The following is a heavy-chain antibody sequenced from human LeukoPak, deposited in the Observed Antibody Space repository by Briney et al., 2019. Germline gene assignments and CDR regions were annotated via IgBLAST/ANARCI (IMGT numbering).Heavy chain of an antibody. CDR3: ARHPVSDYDFWSGYYTYGGGSDY. CDR1: GYTFTSYD. D-gene: IGHD3-3*01. Sequence: ASVKVSCKASGYTFTSYDINWVRQATGQGLEWMGWMNPNSGNTGYAQKFQGRVTMTRNTSISTAYMELSSLRSEDTAVYYWARHPVSDYDFWSGYYTYGGGSDYWGQGTLVTVSS. V-gene: IGHV1-8*01. CDR2: MNPNSGNT. J-gene: IGHJ4*02.